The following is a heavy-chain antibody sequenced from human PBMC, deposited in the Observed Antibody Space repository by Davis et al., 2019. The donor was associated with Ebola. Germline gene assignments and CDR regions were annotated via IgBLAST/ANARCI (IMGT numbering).Heavy chain of an antibody. V-gene: IGHV1-2*02. CDR3: ARDGIECSGGSCQADFDY. J-gene: IGHJ4*02. Sequence: SVKVSCKASGYRFINYGIGWVRQAPGQGLEWMGWINPKNGGTNYAQKFKGRVTMTRDTTISTAHMELSSLRSDDTAVYYCARDGIECSGGSCQADFDYWGQGTLVTVSS. CDR1: GYRFINYG. CDR2: INPKNGGT. D-gene: IGHD2-15*01.